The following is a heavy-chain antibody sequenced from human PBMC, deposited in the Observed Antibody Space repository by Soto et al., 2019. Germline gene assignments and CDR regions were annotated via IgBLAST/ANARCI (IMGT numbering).Heavy chain of an antibody. CDR1: GFTFSSYA. V-gene: IGHV3-23*01. D-gene: IGHD1-1*01. J-gene: IGHJ5*02. CDR2: ISGSGGST. CDR3: AKDRYPIGTFDP. Sequence: EVPLLESGGGLVQPGGSLRLSCAASGFTFSSYAMSWVRQAPGKGLEWVSAISGSGGSTYYADSVKGRFTISRDNSKNTLYLQMNSLRAEDTAVYYCAKDRYPIGTFDPWGQGTLVTVSS.